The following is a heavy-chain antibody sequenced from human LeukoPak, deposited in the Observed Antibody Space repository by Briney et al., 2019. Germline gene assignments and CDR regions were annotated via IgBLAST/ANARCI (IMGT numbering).Heavy chain of an antibody. Sequence: PSETLSLTCTVSGGSISNYYWSWIRQPAGKGLEYIGRIYTSGNTNYNPSLKSRVIMSVDTSKNQFSLKLSSVTAADTAVYYCARVKGSSWYYYMDVWGKGTTVTVSS. CDR2: IYTSGNT. V-gene: IGHV4-4*07. D-gene: IGHD6-13*01. J-gene: IGHJ6*03. CDR1: GGSISNYY. CDR3: ARVKGSSWYYYMDV.